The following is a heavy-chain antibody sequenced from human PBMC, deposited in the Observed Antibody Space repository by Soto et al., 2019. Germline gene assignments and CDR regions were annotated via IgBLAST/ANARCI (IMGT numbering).Heavy chain of an antibody. CDR2: ITPSSAST. CDR1: GFTFSSYG. J-gene: IGHJ6*02. CDR3: AKDRKRMDV. Sequence: GGSLRLSCAASGFTFSSYGMSWVRQAPGKGLEWVSVITPSSASTFYADSVKGRFTISRDNSKNMLYLQMNSLRAEDTAVYYCAKDRKRMDVWGQGTTVTVSS. V-gene: IGHV3-23*01.